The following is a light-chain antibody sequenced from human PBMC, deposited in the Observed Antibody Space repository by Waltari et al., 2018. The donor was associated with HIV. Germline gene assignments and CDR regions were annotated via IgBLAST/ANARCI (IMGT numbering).Light chain of an antibody. CDR2: WAS. Sequence: DIVMTQSPESLVVSLGERATITCKSSQNILYKSNSRNYVAWYQKKLGQSPTLLIDWASTRQAGVPDRFSGSGSGTNFTLTINTLQAEDVGVYYCQKYFQPHLTFGPGTKV. CDR1: QNILYKSNSRNY. CDR3: QKYFQPHLT. V-gene: IGKV4-1*01. J-gene: IGKJ3*01.